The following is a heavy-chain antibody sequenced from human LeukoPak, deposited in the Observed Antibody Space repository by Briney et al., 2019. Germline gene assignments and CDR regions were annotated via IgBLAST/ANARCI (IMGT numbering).Heavy chain of an antibody. J-gene: IGHJ5*02. CDR1: GGSFIGYY. V-gene: IGHV4-34*01. CDR2: INHSGGA. D-gene: IGHD1-26*01. CDR3: ARGIVGATWFDP. Sequence: SETLSLTCAVYGGSFIGYYWSWIRQPPGKGLEWIGEINHSGGANYNPSLKSRVTISADTSKSQFSLKLGSVTAADTAVYYCARGIVGATWFDPWGQGTLVTVSS.